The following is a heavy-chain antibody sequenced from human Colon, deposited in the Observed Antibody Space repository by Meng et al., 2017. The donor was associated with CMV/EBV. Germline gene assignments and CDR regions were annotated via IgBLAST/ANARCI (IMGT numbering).Heavy chain of an antibody. CDR2: HYSEGAT. CDR1: NY. CDR3: ASHTHYAGNAPGTHIS. Sequence: NYMNWVRQPPRKGLGWDAVHYSEGATFIDFTCYADSVRGRFTISRDNSKNMVYLQMDTLRADDTAVYFCASHTHYAGNAPGTHISWGQGTLVTVSS. D-gene: IGHD1-14*01. J-gene: IGHJ4*02. V-gene: IGHV3-53*01.